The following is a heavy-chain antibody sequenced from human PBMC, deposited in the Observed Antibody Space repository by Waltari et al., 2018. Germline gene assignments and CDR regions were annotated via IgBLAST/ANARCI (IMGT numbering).Heavy chain of an antibody. V-gene: IGHV3-7*01. J-gene: IGHJ4*02. D-gene: IGHD3-10*01. CDR3: ARGRITIGP. CDR2: IKQDGSET. Sequence: VQLVESGGGLVQPGGSLRLSCPASGLSLTGYWMSWVRQAPGKGLEWVANIKQDGSETNYVDSVKGRFTISRDNAKNSLYLQMNSLRAEDTAVYYCARGRITIGPWGQGSLVTVSS. CDR1: GLSLTGYW.